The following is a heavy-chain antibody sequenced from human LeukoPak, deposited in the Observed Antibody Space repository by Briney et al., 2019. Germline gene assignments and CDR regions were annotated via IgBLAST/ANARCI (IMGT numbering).Heavy chain of an antibody. CDR2: IYYSGST. D-gene: IGHD3-22*01. J-gene: IGHJ4*02. CDR1: GGSISSSSYY. CDR3: ARQGGGYYYDSSGYYPFYD. V-gene: IGHV4-39*01. Sequence: SETLSLTCTVSGGSISSSSYYWGWLRQPPGKGLEWIGSIYYSGSTYYNPSLKSRVTISVDTSKNQFSLKLSSVTAADTAVYYCARQGGGYYYDSSGYYPFYDWGQGTLVTVSS.